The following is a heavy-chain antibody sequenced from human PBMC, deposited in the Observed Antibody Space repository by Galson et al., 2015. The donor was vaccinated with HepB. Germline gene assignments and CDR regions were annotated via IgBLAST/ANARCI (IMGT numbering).Heavy chain of an antibody. Sequence: PALVKPTQTLTLTCTFSGFSLSTSGVGVGWIRQPPGKALEWLALIYWDDDKRYGPSLTSRLTITKDTSKNQVVLTMANMDPVDTATYYCAHRRDSGYYFDYWGQGTLVTVSS. D-gene: IGHD6-25*01. V-gene: IGHV2-5*05. CDR1: GFSLSTSGVG. CDR2: IYWDDDK. CDR3: AHRRDSGYYFDY. J-gene: IGHJ4*02.